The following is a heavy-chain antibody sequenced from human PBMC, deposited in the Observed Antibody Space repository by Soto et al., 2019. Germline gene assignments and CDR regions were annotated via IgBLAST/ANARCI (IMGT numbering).Heavy chain of an antibody. J-gene: IGHJ6*02. CDR2: IIPIFGTA. CDR1: GGTFSSYA. Sequence: SVKVSCKASGGTFSSYAISWVRQAPGQGLEWMGGIIPIFGTANYAQKFQGRVTITADESTSTAYMELSSLRSEDTAVYYCASPTLPAAMGDYYYYGMDVWGQGTTVTVSS. D-gene: IGHD2-2*01. V-gene: IGHV1-69*13. CDR3: ASPTLPAAMGDYYYYGMDV.